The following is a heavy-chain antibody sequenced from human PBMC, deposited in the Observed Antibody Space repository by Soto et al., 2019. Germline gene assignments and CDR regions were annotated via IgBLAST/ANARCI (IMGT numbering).Heavy chain of an antibody. Sequence: ASVKVSCKASGYTFTSCGISWVRQAPGQGLEWMGWITTDKGKTTYAQKFQGRVTMTTDTSTSTAYMELRSLRSDDPALYYCATRSPAFDYWGQRTLVTVSS. CDR1: GYTFTSCG. CDR2: ITTDKGKT. J-gene: IGHJ4*02. CDR3: ATRSPAFDY. V-gene: IGHV1-18*01.